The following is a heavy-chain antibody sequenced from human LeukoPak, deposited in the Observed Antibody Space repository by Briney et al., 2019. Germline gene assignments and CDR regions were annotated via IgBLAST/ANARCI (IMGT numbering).Heavy chain of an antibody. J-gene: IGHJ3*02. Sequence: ASVRVSSTASGYTFTVYYMHWVRQAPGQGGGWVGWINPNSGGTNYAQKFQGRVTMTSDTSISTAYMELSRLRSDDTAVYYCARDLAEDCSSTSCDAFDIWGQGTMVTVSS. CDR2: INPNSGGT. V-gene: IGHV1-2*02. CDR1: GYTFTVYY. CDR3: ARDLAEDCSSTSCDAFDI. D-gene: IGHD2-2*01.